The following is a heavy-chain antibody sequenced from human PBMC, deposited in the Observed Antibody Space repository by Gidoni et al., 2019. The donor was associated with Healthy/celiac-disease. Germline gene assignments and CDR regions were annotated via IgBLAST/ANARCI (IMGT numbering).Heavy chain of an antibody. D-gene: IGHD3-16*01. V-gene: IGHV1-69*06. CDR3: ARACYDYIWGSCFDY. Sequence: QVQLVQSGAEVKKPGSSVTVSCKASGGTFSSYAISWVRQDPGQGLGWMGGIIPIFGTANYAQKFQGRVTITADKSTSTAYMGLSSLRSEDTAVYYCARACYDYIWGSCFDYWGQGTLVTVSS. CDR1: GGTFSSYA. CDR2: IIPIFGTA. J-gene: IGHJ4*02.